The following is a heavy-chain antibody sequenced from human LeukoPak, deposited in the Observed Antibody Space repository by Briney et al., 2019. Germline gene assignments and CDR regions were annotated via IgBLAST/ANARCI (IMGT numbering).Heavy chain of an antibody. J-gene: IGHJ4*02. D-gene: IGHD6-13*01. CDR1: GGSISSSSYY. Sequence: SETLSLTCTVSGGSISSSSYYWGWIRQPPGKGLEWVGSIYYSGSTYYNPSLKSRVTISVGTSKNQFSLKLSSVTAADTAVYYCARDGDKIAAAGTGIDYWGQGTLVTVSS. CDR3: ARDGDKIAAAGTGIDY. CDR2: IYYSGST. V-gene: IGHV4-39*07.